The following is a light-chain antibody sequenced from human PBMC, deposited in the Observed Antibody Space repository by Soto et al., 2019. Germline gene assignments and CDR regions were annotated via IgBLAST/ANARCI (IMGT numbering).Light chain of an antibody. CDR1: SSDVGGYDY. V-gene: IGLV2-14*01. Sequence: QSALTQPASVSGSPGQSVTISCTGASSDVGGYDYVSWYQQHPGKAPKLILYEVNKRPSGVSNHFSGSKSGNTASLIISGLKADDEADYYCSSYSTTSTLVFGSGTKLTV. J-gene: IGLJ1*01. CDR2: EVN. CDR3: SSYSTTSTLV.